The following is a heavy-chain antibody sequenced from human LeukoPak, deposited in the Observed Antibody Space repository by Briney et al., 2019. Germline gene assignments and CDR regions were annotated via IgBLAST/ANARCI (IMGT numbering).Heavy chain of an antibody. Sequence: GGSLRLSCAASGFTVSSNYMSWVRQAPGKGLEWVSSISSSSSYIYYADSVKGRFTISRDNAKNSLYLQMNSLRAEDTAVYYCARDMATTGTHFDYWGQGTLVTVSS. CDR2: ISSSSSYI. V-gene: IGHV3-21*01. CDR1: GFTVSSNY. CDR3: ARDMATTGTHFDY. J-gene: IGHJ4*02. D-gene: IGHD1-1*01.